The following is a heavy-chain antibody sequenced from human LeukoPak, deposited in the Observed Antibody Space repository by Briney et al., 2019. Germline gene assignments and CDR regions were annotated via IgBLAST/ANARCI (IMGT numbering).Heavy chain of an antibody. Sequence: SETLSLTCTVSGGSISSYYWSWIRQPPGKGLEWIGYIYYSGSTNYNPSLKSRVTISVDTSKNQFSLKLSSVTAADTAVYYCASGHYDFWSGPTFDYWGQGTLVTVSS. CDR2: IYYSGST. V-gene: IGHV4-59*01. J-gene: IGHJ4*02. CDR1: GGSISSYY. D-gene: IGHD3-3*01. CDR3: ASGHYDFWSGPTFDY.